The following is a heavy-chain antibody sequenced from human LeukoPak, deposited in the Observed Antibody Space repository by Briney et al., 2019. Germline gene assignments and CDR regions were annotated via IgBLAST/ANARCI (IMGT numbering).Heavy chain of an antibody. CDR2: IYTSGST. J-gene: IGHJ6*03. CDR1: GGSISSYY. Sequence: SETLSLTCTVSGGSISSYYWSWIRQPAGKGLEWIGRIYTSGSTNYNPSLKSRVTMSVDTSKNQFSLKLSSVTAADTAVYYCARGLQYYDSSGYYYTLYYYYYMDVWGKGTTVTVSS. V-gene: IGHV4-4*07. CDR3: ARGLQYYDSSGYYYTLYYYYYMDV. D-gene: IGHD3-22*01.